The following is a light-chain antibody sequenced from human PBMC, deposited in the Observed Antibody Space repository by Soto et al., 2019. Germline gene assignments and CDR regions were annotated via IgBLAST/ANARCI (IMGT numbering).Light chain of an antibody. CDR3: QQYGSSLLT. J-gene: IGKJ3*01. Sequence: EIVLTQSPGTLSFSPGERATLSCRASQSVSSSYLAWYQQKPGQAPRLLIYGASSRATGIPDRFSGSGSGTDFTLTISRLEPEDFAVYYCQQYGSSLLTFGSGTKVDIK. V-gene: IGKV3-20*01. CDR2: GAS. CDR1: QSVSSSY.